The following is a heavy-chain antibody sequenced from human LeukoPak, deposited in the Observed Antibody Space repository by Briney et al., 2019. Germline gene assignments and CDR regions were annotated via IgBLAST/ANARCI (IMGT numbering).Heavy chain of an antibody. Sequence: PGGSLKLSCAASGFTFSGSAMHWVRQASGKGLEWVGRTRSKANSYATAYAASVKGRFTISRDDSKNTAYLQMNSLRAEDTGVYYCARGDTQSKYRQFDSWGQGSLVVVSS. J-gene: IGHJ4*02. CDR2: TRSKANSYAT. D-gene: IGHD1-26*01. CDR1: GFTFSGSA. CDR3: ARGDTQSKYRQFDS. V-gene: IGHV3-73*01.